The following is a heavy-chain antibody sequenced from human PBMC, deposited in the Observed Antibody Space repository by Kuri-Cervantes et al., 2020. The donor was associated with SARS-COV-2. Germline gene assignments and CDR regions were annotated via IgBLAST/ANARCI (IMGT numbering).Heavy chain of an antibody. CDR1: GFTFSSYA. V-gene: IGHV3-23*01. CDR2: ISGSGGST. CDR3: ARDQYDFWSGYLRGIGDV. D-gene: IGHD3-3*01. Sequence: GESLKISCAASGFTFSSYAMSWVRQAPGKGLEWASAISGSGGSTYYADSVKGRFTISRDNSKNTLYLRMNSLRAEDTAVYYCARDQYDFWSGYLRGIGDVWGQGTTVTVSS. J-gene: IGHJ6*02.